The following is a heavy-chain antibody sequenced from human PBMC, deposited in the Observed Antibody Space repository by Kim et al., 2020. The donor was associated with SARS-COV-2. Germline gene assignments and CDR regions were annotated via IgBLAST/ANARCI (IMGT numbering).Heavy chain of an antibody. CDR3: AKDYVWGSYPDAFDI. V-gene: IGHV3-23*01. Sequence: GGSLRLSCVASGFTFDTYAMSWVRQAPGKGLEWVSVISGGALNKFYADSVRGRFTISRDNSKNTLYLQMNSLRAEDTAVYYCAKDYVWGSYPDAFDIWGQGTMVTVSS. J-gene: IGHJ3*02. D-gene: IGHD3-16*02. CDR2: ISGGALNK. CDR1: GFTFDTYA.